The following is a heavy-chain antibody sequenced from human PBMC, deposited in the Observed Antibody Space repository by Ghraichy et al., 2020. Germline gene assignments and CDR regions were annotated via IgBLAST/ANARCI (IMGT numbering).Heavy chain of an antibody. CDR3: ARYDYTGKAWYFDS. V-gene: IGHV4-61*02. Sequence: SQTLSLTCVVSGDSLTRGGYYWSWIRQPAGKGLEWIGRFYPSGNTHYNPSLEGRVSMSLDTSKNQFSLNLTSVTAADTALYYCARYDYTGKAWYFDSWGRGTNVTVSA. CDR1: GDSLTRGGYY. J-gene: IGHJ4*02. CDR2: FYPSGNT. D-gene: IGHD4-23*01.